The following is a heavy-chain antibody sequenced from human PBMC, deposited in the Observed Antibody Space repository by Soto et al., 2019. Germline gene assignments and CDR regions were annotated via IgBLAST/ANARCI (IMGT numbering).Heavy chain of an antibody. V-gene: IGHV4-39*01. D-gene: IGHD3-3*01. CDR1: GGSISSSSYY. CDR3: ARHRYDFWSGSPNWFDP. CDR2: IYYSGST. Sequence: TSETLSLTCTVSGGSISSSSYYWGWIRQPPGKGLERIGSIYYSGSTYYNPSLKSRVTISVDTSKNQFSLKLSSVTAADTAVYYCARHRYDFWSGSPNWFDPWGQGTLVTVSS. J-gene: IGHJ5*02.